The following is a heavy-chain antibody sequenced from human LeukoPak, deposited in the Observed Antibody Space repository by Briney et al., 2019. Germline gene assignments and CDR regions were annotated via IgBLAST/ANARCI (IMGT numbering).Heavy chain of an antibody. V-gene: IGHV4-30-2*01. D-gene: IGHD3-22*01. Sequence: SETLSLTCAVSGGSISSGGYSWSWIRQPPGKGLEWIGYIYHSGSTHYNPSLKSRVTISVDRSKNQFSLKLSSVTAADTAVYYCASAYYYDSSGYYYYFDFWGQGTLITVSS. CDR1: GGSISSGGYS. CDR3: ASAYYYDSSGYYYYFDF. J-gene: IGHJ4*02. CDR2: IYHSGST.